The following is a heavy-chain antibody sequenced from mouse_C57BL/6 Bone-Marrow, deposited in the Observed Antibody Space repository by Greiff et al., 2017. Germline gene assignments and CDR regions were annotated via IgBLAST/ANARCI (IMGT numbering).Heavy chain of an antibody. CDR1: GYTFTDYY. Sequence: EVQLQQSGPELVKPGASVKISRKASGYTFTDYYMNWVKQSHGKSLEWIGDINPNNGGTSYNQKFKGKATLTVDKSSSTAYMELRSLTSEDSAVYYCARSYYGSSFDYWGQGTTLTVSS. J-gene: IGHJ2*01. D-gene: IGHD1-1*01. V-gene: IGHV1-26*01. CDR2: INPNNGGT. CDR3: ARSYYGSSFDY.